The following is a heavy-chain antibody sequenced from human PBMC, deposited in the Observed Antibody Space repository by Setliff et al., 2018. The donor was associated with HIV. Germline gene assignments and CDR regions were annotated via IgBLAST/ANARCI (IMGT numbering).Heavy chain of an antibody. J-gene: IGHJ4*02. V-gene: IGHV1-46*01. D-gene: IGHD3-3*01. CDR2: INPSGGSS. CDR1: GYTFTSYY. CDR3: ARGRVRITIFGANDASDI. Sequence: ASVKVSCKASGYTFTSYYMNWVRQAPGQGLEWMGIINPSGGSSTYAQKFQGRVAMTRDTSTSTVYMELSSLRSEDTAVYYCARGRVRITIFGANDASDIWGQGILVTVSS.